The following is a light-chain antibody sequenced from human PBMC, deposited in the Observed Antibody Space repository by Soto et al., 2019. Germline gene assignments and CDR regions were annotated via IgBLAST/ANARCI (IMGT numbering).Light chain of an antibody. CDR1: SSDIGSYNA. CDR3: SSFAPSYRVI. CDR2: DVF. Sequence: QSALTQPRSVSGSPGHSVTISCFGTSSDIGSYNAVSWYQQHPGKAPKLIIFDVFERPSGVPDRFSGSKSGNSASLTISGLQAEDESDYSCSSFAPSYRVIFGGGTKVTVL. V-gene: IGLV2-11*01. J-gene: IGLJ2*01.